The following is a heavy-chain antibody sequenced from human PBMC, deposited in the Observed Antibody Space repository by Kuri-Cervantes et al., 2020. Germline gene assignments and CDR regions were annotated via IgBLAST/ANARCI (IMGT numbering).Heavy chain of an antibody. CDR3: AGGYCSSASCYDFDY. Sequence: ASVKVSCKASGYTFTGYYMHWVRQAPGQGLEWMGWINPNSGGTHYAQTFQGRVTKNRDTSIRTAYMELSRLRADDTAVYYCAGGYCSSASCYDFDYWGQGTLVTVSS. J-gene: IGHJ4*02. CDR1: GYTFTGYY. V-gene: IGHV1-2*02. CDR2: INPNSGGT. D-gene: IGHD2-2*01.